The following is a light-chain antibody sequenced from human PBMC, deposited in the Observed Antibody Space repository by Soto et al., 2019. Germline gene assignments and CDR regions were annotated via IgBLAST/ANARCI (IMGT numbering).Light chain of an antibody. CDR1: QNIKNW. CDR3: QQYNSFPWT. CDR2: EGS. Sequence: DIQIPQSPSTLSASVGDRVTITCRASQNIKNWLAWYQQRPGQAPKLLISEGSSLESGVPATFSGTASGTEFTLTISSLQPDDFATYYCQQYNSFPWTFGQGTKVDIK. J-gene: IGKJ1*01. V-gene: IGKV1-5*01.